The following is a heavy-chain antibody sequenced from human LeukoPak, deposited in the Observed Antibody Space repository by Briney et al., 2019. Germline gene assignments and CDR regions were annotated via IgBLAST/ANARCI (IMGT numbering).Heavy chain of an antibody. CDR2: IYYSGST. CDR3: ARGRFDGSYYSYYGVDI. CDR1: GGSISSYY. V-gene: IGHV4-59*12. J-gene: IGHJ6*02. D-gene: IGHD3-10*01. Sequence: KPSETLSLTCTVSGGSISSYYWSWIRQPPGKGLEWIGYIYYSGSTNYNPSLKSRVTLSVDTSKSQFSLKLSSMTAADTAVYYCARGRFDGSYYSYYGVDIWGQGTTVTVSS.